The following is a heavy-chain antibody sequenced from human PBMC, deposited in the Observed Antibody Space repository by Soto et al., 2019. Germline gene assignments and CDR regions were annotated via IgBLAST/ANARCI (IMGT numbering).Heavy chain of an antibody. Sequence: ASVKVSCKASGYTFTDYGISWMRQAPGQGLEWMAWISGYNGDTKYAQNFQDRVTMTTDTSTSTAYMELRSLRSDDTAVYYCARDLGYDILTGRDAFDIWGQGTMVTVSS. CDR1: GYTFTDYG. D-gene: IGHD3-9*01. J-gene: IGHJ3*02. CDR2: ISGYNGDT. CDR3: ARDLGYDILTGRDAFDI. V-gene: IGHV1-18*01.